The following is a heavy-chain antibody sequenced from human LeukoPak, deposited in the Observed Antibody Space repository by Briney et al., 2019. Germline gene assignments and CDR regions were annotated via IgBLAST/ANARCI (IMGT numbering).Heavy chain of an antibody. V-gene: IGHV6-1*01. J-gene: IGHJ4*02. CDR2: TYYRSRWYN. CDR1: GDSVSSNSAA. D-gene: IGHD6-19*01. Sequence: SQTLSLTCAISGDSVSSNSAAWNWIRQSPSRGLEWLGRTYYRSRWYNEYALSVKSRITINPDTSKNQFSLQLNSVTPEDTAVYYCARVTEKQYLPFDSWGQGTLVTVSS. CDR3: ARVTEKQYLPFDS.